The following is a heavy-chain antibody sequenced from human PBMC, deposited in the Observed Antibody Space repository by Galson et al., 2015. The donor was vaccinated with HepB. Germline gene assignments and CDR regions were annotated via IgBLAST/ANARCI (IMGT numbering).Heavy chain of an antibody. CDR1: GFTFSSYS. V-gene: IGHV3-21*01. D-gene: IGHD3-16*02. Sequence: SLRLSCAASGFTFSSYSMNWVRQAPGKGLEWVSSISSSSSYIYYADSVKGRFTISRDNAKNSLYLQMNSLRAEETAVYYCARGTPDYVWGSYRYLDYWGQGTLVTVSS. CDR3: ARGTPDYVWGSYRYLDY. CDR2: ISSSSSYI. J-gene: IGHJ4*02.